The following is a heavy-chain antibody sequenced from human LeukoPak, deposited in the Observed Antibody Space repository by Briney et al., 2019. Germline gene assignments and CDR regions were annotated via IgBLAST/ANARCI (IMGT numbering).Heavy chain of an antibody. CDR2: MNPNSGGT. CDR1: GSTFTVYY. D-gene: IGHD4-17*01. V-gene: IGHV1-2*02. Sequence: ASVKVSCKASGSTFTVYYTHWVRQAPGQGLEWMGWMNPNSGGTNYAQRFQGRVTMTRDTSFSTAYMELSRLRSDDTAVYYCALNDYGDGLGYWGQGTLVTVSS. J-gene: IGHJ4*02. CDR3: ALNDYGDGLGY.